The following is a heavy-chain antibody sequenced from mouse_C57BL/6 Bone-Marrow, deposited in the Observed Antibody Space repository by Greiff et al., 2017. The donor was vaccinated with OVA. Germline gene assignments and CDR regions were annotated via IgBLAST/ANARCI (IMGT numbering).Heavy chain of an antibody. D-gene: IGHD2-5*01. CDR2: ILPSIGRT. J-gene: IGHJ3*01. Sequence: QVQLQQSGSELRSPGSSVKLSCKDFDSEVFPIAYMSWVRQKPGHGFEWIGGILPSIGRTIYGEKFEDKATLDADTLSNTAYLELNSLTSEDSAIYYCARGYYSNYGGFAYWGQGTLVTVSA. CDR3: ARGYYSNYGGFAY. CDR1: DSEVFPIAY. V-gene: IGHV15-2*01.